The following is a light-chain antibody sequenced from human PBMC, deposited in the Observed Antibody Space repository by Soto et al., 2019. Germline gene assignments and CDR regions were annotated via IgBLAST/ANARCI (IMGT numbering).Light chain of an antibody. CDR2: AAS. V-gene: IGKV1-17*01. J-gene: IGKJ1*01. CDR3: LQHHNYPPT. Sequence: DIQMTQSPSSLSASVGDRVTITCRASQDIRNDLGWYQQKQGKAPKRLIYAASSLQSGVPSRFSGSGSGTEFTLTISSLQPEDFATYYCLQHHNYPPTFGQGTKVEI. CDR1: QDIRND.